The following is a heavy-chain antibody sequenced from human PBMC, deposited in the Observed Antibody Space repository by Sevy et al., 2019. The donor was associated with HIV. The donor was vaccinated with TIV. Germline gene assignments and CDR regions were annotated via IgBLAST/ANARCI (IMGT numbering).Heavy chain of an antibody. Sequence: GGSLRLSCAVSGFTLTNEFFSWVRQAPGKGLEWVAVVYSGGATYYADSVKGRFTISRDQSKNTLYLQMKSLRAGDTAVYYCARVGYCRGGTCFSGFYYAMDVWGQGTTVTVSS. D-gene: IGHD2-15*01. J-gene: IGHJ6*02. CDR3: ARVGYCRGGTCFSGFYYAMDV. CDR1: GFTLTNEF. V-gene: IGHV3-53*01. CDR2: VYSGGAT.